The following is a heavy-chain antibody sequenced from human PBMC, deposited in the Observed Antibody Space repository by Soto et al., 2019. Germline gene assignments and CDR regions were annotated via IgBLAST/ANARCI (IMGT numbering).Heavy chain of an antibody. V-gene: IGHV3-23*01. CDR1: GFTFSNYA. J-gene: IGHJ4*02. CDR3: AKATMTLVVIRLDS. D-gene: IGHD3-22*01. Sequence: PGGSLRLSCAASGFTFSNYARNWVRQAPGKGLEWVSTISGRGGSTYYADSVKGRFTISRDNSKNILYLQMNSLRAEDTAVYYCAKATMTLVVIRLDSWGQGTLVTVSS. CDR2: ISGRGGST.